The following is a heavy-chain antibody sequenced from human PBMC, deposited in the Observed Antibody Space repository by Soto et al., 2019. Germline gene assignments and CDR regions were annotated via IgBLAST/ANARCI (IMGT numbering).Heavy chain of an antibody. Sequence: QVQLVQSGAEVKKPGSSVKVSCKASGGTFSSYAISWVRQAPGQGLEWMGGIIPIFGTANYAQKFQGRVTITADESTNQAYMEVNSLRSEDTAVYYCARGQEQVPGRWFGPWGQGTLVTVSS. CDR1: GGTFSSYA. CDR3: ARGQEQVPGRWFGP. J-gene: IGHJ5*02. V-gene: IGHV1-69*01. D-gene: IGHD1-26*01. CDR2: IIPIFGTA.